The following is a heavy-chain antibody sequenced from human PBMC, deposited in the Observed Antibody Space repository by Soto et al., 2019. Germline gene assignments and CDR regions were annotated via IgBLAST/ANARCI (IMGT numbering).Heavy chain of an antibody. J-gene: IGHJ6*02. CDR1: GFTFYKYG. V-gene: IGHV3-30*18. D-gene: IGHD3-22*01. CDR2: ISHDGGNK. CDR3: AKDDSNRWYNYYAMDV. Sequence: QVQLVESGGGVVQPGRSLRLSCAASGFTFYKYGMHWVRQAPGKGLEWVALISHDGGNKYYVDSVKGRFTIARDNSKNTGFLQMNSLRPEDTALYFCAKDDSNRWYNYYAMDVWGQGTTVTVSS.